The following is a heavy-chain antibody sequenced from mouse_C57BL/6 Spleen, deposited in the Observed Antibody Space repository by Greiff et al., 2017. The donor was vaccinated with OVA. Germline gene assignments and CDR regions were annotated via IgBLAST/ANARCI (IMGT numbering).Heavy chain of an antibody. J-gene: IGHJ1*03. V-gene: IGHV1-76*01. CDR2: IYPGSGNT. CDR1: GYTFTDYY. CDR3: ASTVVATGYFDV. Sequence: QVQLQQSGAELVRPGASVKLSCKASGYTFTDYYINWVKQRPGQGLEWIARIYPGSGNTYYNEKFKGKATLTAEKSSSTAYMQLSSLTSEDSAVYFCASTVVATGYFDVWGTGTTVTVSS. D-gene: IGHD1-1*01.